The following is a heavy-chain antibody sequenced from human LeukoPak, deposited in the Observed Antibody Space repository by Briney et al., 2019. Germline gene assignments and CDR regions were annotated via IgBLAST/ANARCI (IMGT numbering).Heavy chain of an antibody. J-gene: IGHJ4*02. D-gene: IGHD3-9*01. V-gene: IGHV4-59*01. Sequence: SETLSLTCTVSGGSISSYCWSWIRQPPGKGLEWIGYIYYSRSNNYNPSLKSRVTISVDTSKNQFSLKLSSVTAADTAVYYCARVRYYDILTGYYGDGYFDYWGQGTLVTVSS. CDR2: IYYSRSN. CDR3: ARVRYYDILTGYYGDGYFDY. CDR1: GGSISSYC.